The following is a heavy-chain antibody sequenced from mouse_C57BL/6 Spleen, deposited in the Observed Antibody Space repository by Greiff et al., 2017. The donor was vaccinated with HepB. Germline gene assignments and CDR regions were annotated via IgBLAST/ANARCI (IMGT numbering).Heavy chain of an antibody. CDR3: AREGRLGY. CDR2: INPSTGGT. CDR1: GYSFTGYY. V-gene: IGHV1-42*01. J-gene: IGHJ2*01. Sequence: VQLQQSGPELVKPGASVKISCKASGYSFTGYYMNWVKQSPEKSLEWIGEINPSTGGTTYNQKFKAKATLTVDKSSSTAYMQLKSLTSEDSAVYYCAREGRLGYWGQGTTLTVSS.